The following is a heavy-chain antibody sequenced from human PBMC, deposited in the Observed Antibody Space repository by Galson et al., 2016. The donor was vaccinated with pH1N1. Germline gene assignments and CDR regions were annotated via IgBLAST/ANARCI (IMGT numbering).Heavy chain of an antibody. CDR1: GFTFSSYW. CDR2: IKQDGSEK. CDR3: ARGFRDSSGYYFSDY. Sequence: SLRLSCAASGFTFSSYWMSWVRQAPGEGLEWVANIKQDGSEKYYVDSLKGRFTISRDNAKNSLYLQMNSLRAEDTAVYYCARGFRDSSGYYFSDYWGQGTLVTVSS. J-gene: IGHJ4*02. V-gene: IGHV3-7*01. D-gene: IGHD3-22*01.